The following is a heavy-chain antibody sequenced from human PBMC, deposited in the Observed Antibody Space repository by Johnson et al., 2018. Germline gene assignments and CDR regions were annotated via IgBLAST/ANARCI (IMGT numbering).Heavy chain of an antibody. J-gene: IGHJ6*03. D-gene: IGHD3-22*01. CDR2: ISSSSSTI. Sequence: VQLVQSGGGLVQPGGSLRLSCAASGFTFSSYSMNWVRQAPGKGLEWVSYISSSSSTIYYADSVKGRFTISRDNAKNSLYLQMNSLGAEDTAVYYCARDRESYYYDSSGYPYYMDVWGKGTTVTVSS. V-gene: IGHV3-48*01. CDR1: GFTFSSYS. CDR3: ARDRESYYYDSSGYPYYMDV.